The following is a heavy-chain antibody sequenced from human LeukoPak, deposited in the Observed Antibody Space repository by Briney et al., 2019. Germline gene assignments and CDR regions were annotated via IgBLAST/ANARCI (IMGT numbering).Heavy chain of an antibody. CDR1: GGTFSSYA. Sequence: SVKVSCKASGGTFSSYAISWVRQAPGQGLEWMGGIIPIFGTANYAQKFQGRVTITADESTSTAYMELSSLRSEDTAVYYCAKTEETIAAAGSFDYWGQGTLVTVSS. J-gene: IGHJ4*02. D-gene: IGHD6-13*01. CDR2: IIPIFGTA. V-gene: IGHV1-69*13. CDR3: AKTEETIAAAGSFDY.